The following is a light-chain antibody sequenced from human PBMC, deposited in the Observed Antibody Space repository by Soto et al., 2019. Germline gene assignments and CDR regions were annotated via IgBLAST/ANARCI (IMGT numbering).Light chain of an antibody. J-gene: IGKJ1*01. CDR1: QSISTY. V-gene: IGKV1-39*01. CDR2: GAS. CDR3: QQSYSSLWT. Sequence: DIPMTQSPSSLSASVGDRVTITCRASQSISTYLNWYQQKPGKAPKFLIYGASSFQSGVPSRFSGSGSGTDFTLTISSLQPEDFATYYCQQSYSSLWTFGQGTKVEIK.